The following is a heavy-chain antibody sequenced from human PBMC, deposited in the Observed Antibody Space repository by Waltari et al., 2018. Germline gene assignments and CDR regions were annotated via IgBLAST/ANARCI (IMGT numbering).Heavy chain of an antibody. CDR3: AKWGGIFDATPDS. CDR2: ITASGATT. J-gene: IGHJ4*02. CDR1: GFTFSLYA. D-gene: IGHD3-16*01. V-gene: IGHV3-23*01. Sequence: EVQLLESGGGLVQPGGSLRLSCSASGFTFSLYAMSWVRQSPGKGLMWVSSITASGATTYYADSVKGRFTISRDNPGNTLFLQVDGLRAEDTAIYYCAKWGGIFDATPDSWGQGTLVTVSS.